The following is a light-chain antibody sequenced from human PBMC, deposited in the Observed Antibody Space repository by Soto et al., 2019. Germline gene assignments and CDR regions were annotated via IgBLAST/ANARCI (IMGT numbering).Light chain of an antibody. J-gene: IGLJ2*01. CDR1: SSNIGHNY. V-gene: IGLV1-51*01. Sequence: QSVLPQPPSVSAAPGQKVTISCSGSSSNIGHNYVCWYQHLPGTAPKLLIFDNDKRPSGIPDRFSGSKSGTSATLDITGLLAGDEADYYCGTWDSSLSVGLFGGGTQLTVL. CDR3: GTWDSSLSVGL. CDR2: DND.